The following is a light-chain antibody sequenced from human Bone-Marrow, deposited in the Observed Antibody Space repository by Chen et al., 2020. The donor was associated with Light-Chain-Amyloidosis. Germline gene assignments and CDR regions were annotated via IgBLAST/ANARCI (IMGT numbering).Light chain of an antibody. CDR3: QQYGTSPLT. CDR1: QTISSNY. J-gene: IGKJ4*01. V-gene: IGKV3-20*01. Sequence: EIVLTQSPGTLSLSPGEGANLSCRASQTISSNYLTWYQQKFGQAPRLLIYGSSSRATGIPDRFTGSGSGTDFTLTINRREPEDVAMYYCQQYGTSPLTFGGGTKVENK. CDR2: GSS.